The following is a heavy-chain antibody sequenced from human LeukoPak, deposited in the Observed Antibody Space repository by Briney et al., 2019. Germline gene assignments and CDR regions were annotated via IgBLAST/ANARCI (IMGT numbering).Heavy chain of an antibody. V-gene: IGHV3-21*06. Sequence: GGSLRLSCAASGSPFSSYSMNWVRLAPGKGLEWVSAISSSSSHIYYTDSVKGRFTISRDNAKNSLYLQMNSLRAEDTSVYYCAKAFGWYFDYWGQGTLATVSS. D-gene: IGHD3-10*01. CDR3: AKAFGWYFDY. CDR2: ISSSSSHI. CDR1: GSPFSSYS. J-gene: IGHJ4*02.